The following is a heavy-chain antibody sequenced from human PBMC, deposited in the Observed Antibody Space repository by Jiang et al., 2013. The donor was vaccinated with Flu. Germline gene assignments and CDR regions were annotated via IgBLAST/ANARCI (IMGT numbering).Heavy chain of an antibody. V-gene: IGHV7-4-1*02. Sequence: GSELKKPGASVNISCKASGYTFTRYAMNWVRQAPGQGLEWWKDLHQHWKPNATQGFRGRYVLSLDTSLNTAYLQISSLKAEDTAVYYCAREVDTTMADRDYYYGMDVWGQGTTVTVSS. D-gene: IGHD5-18*01. CDR2: LHQHWKP. J-gene: IGHJ6*02. CDR3: AREVDTTMADRDYYYGMDV. CDR1: GYTFTRYA.